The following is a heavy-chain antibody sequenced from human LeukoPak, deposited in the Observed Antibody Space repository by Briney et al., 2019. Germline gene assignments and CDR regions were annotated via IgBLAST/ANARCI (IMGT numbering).Heavy chain of an antibody. CDR2: TYYRSKWFN. CDR3: ARENAGSSGWRPWYYFDY. Sequence: SQTLSLTCAISGDSVSSNSAAWNWIRQSPSRGLEWLGRTYYRSKWFNDYAVSVKSRITINPETSKNQFSLQLNSVTPEDTAVYYCARENAGSSGWRPWYYFDYWGQGTLVTVSS. J-gene: IGHJ4*02. CDR1: GDSVSSNSAA. D-gene: IGHD6-19*01. V-gene: IGHV6-1*01.